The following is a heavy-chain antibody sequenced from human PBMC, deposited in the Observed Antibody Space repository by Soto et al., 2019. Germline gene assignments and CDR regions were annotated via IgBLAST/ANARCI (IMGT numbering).Heavy chain of an antibody. CDR2: INAYNGKT. V-gene: IGHV1-18*01. J-gene: IGHJ4*02. Sequence: QVKLVQSGAEVKKPGASVKVSCKASGYTFTSYGISWVRQAPGQGLEWMGWINAYNGKTQYAQKLLGRVTMTTDTSTSTAYMELRSLTADDTAVYYCAGVKSVAGGKYYFDSWGQGSLVTVSS. CDR3: AGVKSVAGGKYYFDS. D-gene: IGHD6-13*01. CDR1: GYTFTSYG.